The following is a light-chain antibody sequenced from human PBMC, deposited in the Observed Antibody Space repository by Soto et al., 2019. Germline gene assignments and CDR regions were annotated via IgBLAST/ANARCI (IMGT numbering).Light chain of an antibody. CDR1: ALPKQY. CDR3: QSSDRGDTYWV. V-gene: IGLV3-25*02. CDR2: KDK. J-gene: IGLJ3*02. Sequence: SYELTQPPSVSVSPGQTARIACSGDALPKQYAYWYQQKPGQAPVLLIYKDKERPSGIPERFSGSSSGTTVTLTIGGVQAEDEDDYYCQSSDRGDTYWVFGGGTQLTVL.